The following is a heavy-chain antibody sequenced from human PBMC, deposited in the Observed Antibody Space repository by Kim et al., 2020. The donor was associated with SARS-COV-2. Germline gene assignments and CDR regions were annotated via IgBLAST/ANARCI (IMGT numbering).Heavy chain of an antibody. Sequence: SETLSLTCTVSGGSISSYYWSWIRQPPGKGLEWIGYIYYSGSTNYNPSLKSRVTISVDTSKNQFSLKLSSVTAADTAVYYCARQGGYGSGSYRKYYGMDVWGQGTTVTVSS. CDR1: GGSISSYY. J-gene: IGHJ6*02. CDR3: ARQGGYGSGSYRKYYGMDV. V-gene: IGHV4-59*08. CDR2: IYYSGST. D-gene: IGHD3-10*01.